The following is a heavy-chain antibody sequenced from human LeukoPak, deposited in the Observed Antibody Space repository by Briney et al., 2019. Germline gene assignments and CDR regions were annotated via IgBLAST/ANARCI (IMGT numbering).Heavy chain of an antibody. Sequence: KPGGSLRLSCAASGFTFSSYSMNWVRQAPGKGLEWVSSISSSSSYIYYADSVKGRFTISRDNAKNSLYLQMNSLRAEDTAVYYCARAHEAYFDWYRIPYYMDVWGKGTTVTISS. CDR2: ISSSSSYI. CDR1: GFTFSSYS. D-gene: IGHD3-9*01. V-gene: IGHV3-21*01. CDR3: ARAHEAYFDWYRIPYYMDV. J-gene: IGHJ6*03.